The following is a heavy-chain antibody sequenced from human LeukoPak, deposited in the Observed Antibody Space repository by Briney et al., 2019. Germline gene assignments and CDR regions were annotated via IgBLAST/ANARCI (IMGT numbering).Heavy chain of an antibody. Sequence: SQTLSLTCAISGDSFSSNSAAWNWIRQSPSRGLEWLVRTYYRSKWYNDYAVSVKSRITINPDTSKNQFSLQLNSVTPEDTAVYYCARDGSSWYWPHFDYWGQGTLVTVSS. CDR1: GDSFSSNSAA. J-gene: IGHJ4*02. D-gene: IGHD6-13*01. V-gene: IGHV6-1*01. CDR2: TYYRSKWYN. CDR3: ARDGSSWYWPHFDY.